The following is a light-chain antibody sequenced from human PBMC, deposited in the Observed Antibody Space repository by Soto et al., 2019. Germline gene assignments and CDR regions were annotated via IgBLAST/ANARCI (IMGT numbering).Light chain of an antibody. V-gene: IGKV1-5*01. CDR2: DAS. CDR3: QQYNSYPWT. Sequence: DIPMTQSPSTLSASVGDRVTITCRASQRISSWLAWYQQKPGKAPKVLIYDASSLESGVPSRFSGSGSGTEFTLTISSLQPDDLATFYCQQYNSYPWTFGQGTKVEIK. CDR1: QRISSW. J-gene: IGKJ1*01.